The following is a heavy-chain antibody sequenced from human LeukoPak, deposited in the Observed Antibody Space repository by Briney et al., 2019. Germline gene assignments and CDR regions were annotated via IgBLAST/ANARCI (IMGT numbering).Heavy chain of an antibody. CDR3: ARGDFWSGQQPDY. J-gene: IGHJ4*02. CDR1: GGSISSSTYY. V-gene: IGHV4-39*01. D-gene: IGHD3-3*01. Sequence: PSETLSLTCTVSGGSISSSTYYWAWIRQPPGKGLEWIGSIHYSGSTYYNPSLKSRVTISVDTSKNQFSLKLSSVTAADTAVYYCARGDFWSGQQPDYWGQGTLVTVSS. CDR2: IHYSGST.